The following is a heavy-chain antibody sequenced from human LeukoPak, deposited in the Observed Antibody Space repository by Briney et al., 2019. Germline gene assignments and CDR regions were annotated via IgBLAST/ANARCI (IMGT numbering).Heavy chain of an antibody. V-gene: IGHV3-23*01. Sequence: GGSLRLSCAVSGVTLSNYGVTWVRQAPGKGLEWVAGISDTGGRTNYADSVKGRFTISRDNPKNTLYLQMNSLRAEDTAVYFCAKRGVVIRVILVGFHKEAYYFDSWGQGALVTVSS. CDR1: GVTLSNYG. CDR2: ISDTGGRT. D-gene: IGHD3-22*01. CDR3: AKRGVVIRVILVGFHKEAYYFDS. J-gene: IGHJ4*02.